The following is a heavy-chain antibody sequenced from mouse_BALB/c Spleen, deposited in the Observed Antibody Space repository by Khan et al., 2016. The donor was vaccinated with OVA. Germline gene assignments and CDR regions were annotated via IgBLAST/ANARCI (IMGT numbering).Heavy chain of an antibody. J-gene: IGHJ3*01. CDR2: ISSGGDYI. CDR1: GFTFSTFA. V-gene: IGHV5-9-3*01. Sequence: EVELVESGGDLVKPGGSLKLSCSASGFTFSTFAMSWVRQTPEKRLEWVATISSGGDYIYCVDSVKGRFTISRDNAKNTLYLQMSSLRSEDTAMYYCARHNYGPFAYWGQGTLGTVSA. D-gene: IGHD1-1*01. CDR3: ARHNYGPFAY.